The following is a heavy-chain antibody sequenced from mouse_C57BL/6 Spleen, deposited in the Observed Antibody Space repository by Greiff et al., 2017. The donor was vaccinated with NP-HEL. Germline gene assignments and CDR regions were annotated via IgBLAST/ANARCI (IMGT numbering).Heavy chain of an antibody. J-gene: IGHJ1*03. V-gene: IGHV1-82*01. CDR3: ARGGGTGKYWYFDV. CDR2: IYPGDGDT. Sequence: QVQLQQSGPELVKPGASVKISCKASGYAFSSSWMNWVKQRPGKGLEWIGRIYPGDGDTNYNGKFKGKATLTADKSSSTAYMQLSSLTSEDSAVYFCARGGGTGKYWYFDVWGTGTTVTVSS. D-gene: IGHD2-14*01. CDR1: GYAFSSSW.